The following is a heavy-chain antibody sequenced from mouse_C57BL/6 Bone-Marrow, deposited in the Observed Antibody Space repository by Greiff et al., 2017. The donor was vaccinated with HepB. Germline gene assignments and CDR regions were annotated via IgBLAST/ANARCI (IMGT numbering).Heavy chain of an antibody. CDR3: ATGSNYYAMDY. CDR2: ISSGGSYT. Sequence: VQLKESGGDLVKPGGSLKLSCAASGFTFSSYGMSWVRQTPDKRLEWVATISSGGSYTYYPDSVKGRFTISRDNAKNTLYLQMSSLKSEDTAMYYCATGSNYYAMDYWGQGTSVTVSS. D-gene: IGHD2-5*01. V-gene: IGHV5-6*01. J-gene: IGHJ4*01. CDR1: GFTFSSYG.